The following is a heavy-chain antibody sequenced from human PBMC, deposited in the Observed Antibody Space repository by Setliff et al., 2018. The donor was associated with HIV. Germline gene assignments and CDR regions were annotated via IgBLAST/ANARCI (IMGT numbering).Heavy chain of an antibody. D-gene: IGHD3-22*01. V-gene: IGHV1-2*02. CDR3: AREVYYDSSPGGHDAFDI. Sequence: ASVKVSCKASGYTFTDNYIHWVRLAPGQGLEWMGWIIPKSGGTNYAQRFQVRVTMTRDTSISTAYMELSRLRSDDTAVYYCAREVYYDSSPGGHDAFDIWGQGTMVTVSS. CDR1: GYTFTDNY. CDR2: IIPKSGGT. J-gene: IGHJ3*02.